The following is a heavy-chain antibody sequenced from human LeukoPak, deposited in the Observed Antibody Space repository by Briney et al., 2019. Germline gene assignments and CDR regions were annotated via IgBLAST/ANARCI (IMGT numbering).Heavy chain of an antibody. CDR1: GYTFTSYG. J-gene: IGHJ4*02. Sequence: GASVKVSCKASGYTFTSYGISWVRQAPGQGLEWMGWISAYNGNTNYAQKLQGRVTMTTDTSTSTAYMELRSLRSDDTAVYYCARGPLYYDFWSGYYFFDYWGQGNLVTVSS. CDR2: ISAYNGNT. V-gene: IGHV1-18*01. D-gene: IGHD3-3*01. CDR3: ARGPLYYDFWSGYYFFDY.